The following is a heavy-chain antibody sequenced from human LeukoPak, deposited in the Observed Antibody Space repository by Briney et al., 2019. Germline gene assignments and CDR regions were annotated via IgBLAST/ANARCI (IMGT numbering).Heavy chain of an antibody. D-gene: IGHD2-21*02. V-gene: IGHV3-7*01. CDR3: ARNQYCGGDCPLDY. J-gene: IGHJ4*02. Sequence: GGSLRLSCAASGFTFSSYWMSWVRQAPGKGLEWVANIKQDGSEKYYVDSVKGRFTISRDNAKNSLYLQMNSLRAEDTAVYYCARNQYCGGDCPLDYWGQGTLVTVSS. CDR1: GFTFSSYW. CDR2: IKQDGSEK.